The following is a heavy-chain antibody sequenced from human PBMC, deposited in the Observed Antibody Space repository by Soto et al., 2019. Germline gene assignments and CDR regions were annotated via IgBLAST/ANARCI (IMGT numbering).Heavy chain of an antibody. Sequence: QVQLVESGGGVVQPGRSLRLSCAASGFTFSSYGMHWVRQAPGKGLEWVAVISHDGSNKYYADSVKGRFTISRDNSKNTLYLQMNSLRAEDTAVYYCAKEHHLRYFVCLADWGQGTLVTVSS. V-gene: IGHV3-30*18. D-gene: IGHD3-9*01. CDR2: ISHDGSNK. CDR3: AKEHHLRYFVCLAD. J-gene: IGHJ4*02. CDR1: GFTFSSYG.